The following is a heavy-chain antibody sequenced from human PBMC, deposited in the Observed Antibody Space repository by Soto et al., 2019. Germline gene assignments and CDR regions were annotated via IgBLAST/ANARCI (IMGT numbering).Heavy chain of an antibody. Sequence: KASETLSLTCAVYGGSFSGYYWSWIRQPPGKGLEWIGEINHSGSTNYNPSLKSRVTISVDTSKNQFSLKLSSVTAADTAVYYCARNIAARLLDYWGQGTLVTVSS. D-gene: IGHD6-6*01. CDR2: INHSGST. J-gene: IGHJ4*02. CDR3: ARNIAARLLDY. CDR1: GGSFSGYY. V-gene: IGHV4-34*01.